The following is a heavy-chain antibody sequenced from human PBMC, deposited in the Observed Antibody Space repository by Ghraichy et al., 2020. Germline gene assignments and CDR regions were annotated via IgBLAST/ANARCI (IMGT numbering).Heavy chain of an antibody. CDR1: GGSISSGGYY. J-gene: IGHJ3*02. V-gene: IGHV4-31*03. D-gene: IGHD3-22*01. Sequence: SETLSLTCTVSGGSISSGGYYWSWIRQHPGKGLEWIGYIYYSGSTYYNPSLKSRVTISVDTSKNQFSLKLSSVTAADTAVYYCARERVYYYDSSGDQKSDAFDIWGQGTMVTVSS. CDR2: IYYSGST. CDR3: ARERVYYYDSSGDQKSDAFDI.